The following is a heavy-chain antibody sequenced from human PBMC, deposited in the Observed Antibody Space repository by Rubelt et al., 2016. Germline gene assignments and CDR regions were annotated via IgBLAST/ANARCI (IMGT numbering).Heavy chain of an antibody. D-gene: IGHD6-19*01. Sequence: QLQLHESGPGLLKPSETLSLTCAVSGGSISRSSYYWGWIRQPPGKGLEWIGSIYYSGSTYNNPSLRMGVTISGDTSKNQCSLKLSSVTAADTAVYYCAREDSSGRYKTFDYWGQGTLVTVSS. V-gene: IGHV4-39*07. CDR3: AREDSSGRYKTFDY. CDR2: IYYSGST. CDR1: GGSISRSSYY. J-gene: IGHJ4*02.